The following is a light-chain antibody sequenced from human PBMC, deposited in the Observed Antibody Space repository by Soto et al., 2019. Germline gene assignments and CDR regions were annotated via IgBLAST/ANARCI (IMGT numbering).Light chain of an antibody. CDR1: NSNIGTNA. CDR2: RDD. Sequence: QLVLTQPPSASGTPGQRVTISCSGSNSNIGTNAVYWFQHLPGLAPKVLIYRDDQRPSGVSDRFSGSKSGTSCSLAISGLRSEDEADYSCASWDDTLNAVVFGGGTKVTVL. V-gene: IGLV1-47*01. CDR3: ASWDDTLNAVV. J-gene: IGLJ3*02.